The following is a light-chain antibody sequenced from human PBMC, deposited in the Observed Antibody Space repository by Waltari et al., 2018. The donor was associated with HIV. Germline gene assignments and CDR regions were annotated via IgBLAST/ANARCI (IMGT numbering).Light chain of an antibody. CDR2: EVN. CDR3: SSYAGTRYV. V-gene: IGLV2-8*01. J-gene: IGLJ1*01. CDR1: SSDVDGYNY. Sequence: QSALTQPPSASGSPGQSVNIPCTGTSSDVDGYNYVSWYKQHPGKAPKRIIYEVNSRPSVVPARFSGSKSGNPASLTVSGLQAEDEADYYCSSYAGTRYVFGTGTKVTVL.